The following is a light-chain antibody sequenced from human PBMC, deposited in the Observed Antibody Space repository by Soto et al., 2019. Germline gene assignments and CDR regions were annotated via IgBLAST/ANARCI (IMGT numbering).Light chain of an antibody. V-gene: IGKV3-11*01. J-gene: IGKJ3*01. Sequence: EIVLTQSPATLSLCPGERATLSCRASQSVSNSLAWYQQKPGQAPRLLIYDASNRATGIPARFSGSGSGTDFTLTISSLEPEDFAVYYCQQRSNWLFTFGPGTKVDVK. CDR2: DAS. CDR1: QSVSNS. CDR3: QQRSNWLFT.